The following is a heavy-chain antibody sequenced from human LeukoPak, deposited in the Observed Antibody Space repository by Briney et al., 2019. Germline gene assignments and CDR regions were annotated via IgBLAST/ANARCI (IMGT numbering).Heavy chain of an antibody. J-gene: IGHJ4*02. Sequence: SETLSLTCAGYGGSFSGYYWSWIRQPPGKGLEWIGEINHSGSTNYNPSLKSRVTISVDTSKNQFSLKLSSVTAADTAVYYCAREEICSGGSCHEGVDYWGQGTLVTVSS. CDR2: INHSGST. CDR1: GGSFSGYY. V-gene: IGHV4-34*01. D-gene: IGHD2-15*01. CDR3: AREEICSGGSCHEGVDY.